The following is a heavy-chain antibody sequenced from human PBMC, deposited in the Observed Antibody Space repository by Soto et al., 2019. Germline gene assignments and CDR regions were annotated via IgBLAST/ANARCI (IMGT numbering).Heavy chain of an antibody. J-gene: IGHJ6*02. CDR1: GFTFSSYS. D-gene: IGHD6-19*01. V-gene: IGHV3-21*01. CDR3: ARDVHSKYSSGYYYGMDV. CDR2: ISSSSSYI. Sequence: LRLSCAASGFTFSSYSMNWVRQAPGKGLEWVSSISSSSSYIYYADSVKGRFTISRDNAKNSLYLQMNSLRAEDTAVYYCARDVHSKYSSGYYYGMDVWGQGTTVTVSS.